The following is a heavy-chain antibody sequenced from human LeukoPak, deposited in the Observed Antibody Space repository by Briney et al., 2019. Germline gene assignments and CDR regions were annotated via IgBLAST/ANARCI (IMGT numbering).Heavy chain of an antibody. Sequence: ASVEVSCKASGYTFTGYYMHWVRQAPGQGLEWMGWINPNSGGTNYAQKFQGRVTMTRDTSISTAYMELSRLRFDDTAVYYCAREMIDCSSTSCYTTGSFDYWGQGTLVTVSS. CDR1: GYTFTGYY. D-gene: IGHD2-2*02. CDR3: AREMIDCSSTSCYTTGSFDY. V-gene: IGHV1-2*02. CDR2: INPNSGGT. J-gene: IGHJ4*02.